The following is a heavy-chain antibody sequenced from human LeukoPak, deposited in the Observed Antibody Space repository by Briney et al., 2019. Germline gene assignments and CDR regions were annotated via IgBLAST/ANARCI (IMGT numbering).Heavy chain of an antibody. D-gene: IGHD3-22*01. CDR2: IWYDGSNK. J-gene: IGHJ3*02. Sequence: GGSLRLSCAASGFTFSSHGFHWVRQAPGKGLEWVALIWYDGSNKYYADSVKGRFTISRDNAKNSLYLQMNSLRAEDTAVYYCARAQITYYYDSSTAFDIWGQGTMVTVSS. V-gene: IGHV3-33*01. CDR3: ARAQITYYYDSSTAFDI. CDR1: GFTFSSHG.